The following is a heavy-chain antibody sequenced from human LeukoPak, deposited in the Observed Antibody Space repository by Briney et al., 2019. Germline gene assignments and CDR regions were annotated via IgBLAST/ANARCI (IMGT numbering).Heavy chain of an antibody. CDR2: IYYSGST. V-gene: IGHV4-59*01. Sequence: SETLSLTCTVSGGSISSYYWSWLRQPPGRGLEWVGYIYYSGSTNYNPSLKSRVTISVDTSNNQFSLKLSSVTAADTAVYCCARGRELLGYWGQGTLVTVSS. CDR3: ARGRELLGY. CDR1: GGSISSYY. J-gene: IGHJ4*02. D-gene: IGHD3-10*01.